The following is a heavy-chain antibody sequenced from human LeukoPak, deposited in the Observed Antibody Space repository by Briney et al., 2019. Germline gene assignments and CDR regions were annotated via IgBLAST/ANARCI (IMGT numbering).Heavy chain of an antibody. Sequence: SETLSLTCTVCGGSLSSGRYYWRWLRQPAGRGLEWVGRISTSGSTNYNPSLKSRITISVNTSKTHFSLNLSSLPAVDTAVYYCARAASQAFDYWGQGTLVTVSS. CDR2: ISTSGST. V-gene: IGHV4-61*02. CDR1: GGSLSSGRYY. CDR3: ARAASQAFDY. J-gene: IGHJ4*02.